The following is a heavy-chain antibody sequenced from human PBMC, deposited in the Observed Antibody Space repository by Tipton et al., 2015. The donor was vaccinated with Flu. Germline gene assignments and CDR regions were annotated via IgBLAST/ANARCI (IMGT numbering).Heavy chain of an antibody. J-gene: IGHJ4*02. D-gene: IGHD3-10*02. CDR3: ARLSYYDVDLKNFYFDY. CDR1: SGSISSTGYF. CDR2: IYPSGST. V-gene: IGHV4-39*01. Sequence: TLSLTCTVSSGSISSTGYFCAWIRQPPGKGLELIGSIYPSGSTYYNPSLKSRVTISVDTSKKQFSLKLRSVTVADTAVYYCARLSYYDVDLKNFYFDYWGQGTLVTVSS.